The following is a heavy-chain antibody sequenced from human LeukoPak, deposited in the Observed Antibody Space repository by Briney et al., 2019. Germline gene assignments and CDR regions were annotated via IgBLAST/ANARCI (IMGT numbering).Heavy chain of an antibody. D-gene: IGHD1-26*01. Sequence: GGSLTLSCVASGFTFSRYWMTWVRQAPGKGLEWVANIKQDGSEKYYVDSVKGRFTISRDNTKNSLSLQMNSLRAEDTAAYYCARIFLGSTTLPDYWGQGTLVTVSS. CDR1: GFTFSRYW. V-gene: IGHV3-7*05. CDR2: IKQDGSEK. CDR3: ARIFLGSTTLPDY. J-gene: IGHJ4*02.